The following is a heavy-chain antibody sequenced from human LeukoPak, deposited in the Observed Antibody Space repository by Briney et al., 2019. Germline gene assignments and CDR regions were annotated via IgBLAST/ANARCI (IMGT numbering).Heavy chain of an antibody. D-gene: IGHD5-18*01. Sequence: GGSLRLSCAASGFTFSSYGMHWVRQAPGKGLEWVAVISYDGSNKYYADSVKGRFTISRDNSKNTLYLQMNSLRAEDTAVYYCAKGGARGYSITAVYDYWGQGTLVTVSS. CDR1: GFTFSSYG. V-gene: IGHV3-30*18. J-gene: IGHJ4*02. CDR2: ISYDGSNK. CDR3: AKGGARGYSITAVYDY.